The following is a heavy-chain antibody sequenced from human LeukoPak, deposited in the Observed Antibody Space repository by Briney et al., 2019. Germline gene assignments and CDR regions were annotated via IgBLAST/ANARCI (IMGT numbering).Heavy chain of an antibody. CDR3: ARSGRGTYYYFDL. Sequence: ASVNLSCNASSYSFNRYGISWVRQAPGQGLELIGWISGYNGNTNYAQKFLGRVSMTADTSTSTAYMELRSLTSDDTAVYYCARSGRGTYYYFDLWGQGTLVTVSS. D-gene: IGHD5-12*01. CDR1: SYSFNRYG. J-gene: IGHJ4*02. CDR2: ISGYNGNT. V-gene: IGHV1-18*01.